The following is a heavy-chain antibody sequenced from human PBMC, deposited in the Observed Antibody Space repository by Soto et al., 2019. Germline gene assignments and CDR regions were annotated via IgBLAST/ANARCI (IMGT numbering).Heavy chain of an antibody. CDR3: ARGVPYGGNSYFDY. J-gene: IGHJ4*02. Sequence: QVPLVESGGGVVQPGRSLRLSCAASGFTFSSYGMHWVRQAPGKGLEWVALIWYDGSNKYYADSVTGRFTISRDNSKNTLYLQMNSLRVEDTAVYYCARGVPYGGNSYFDYWGQGTLVTVSS. V-gene: IGHV3-33*01. D-gene: IGHD4-17*01. CDR1: GFTFSSYG. CDR2: IWYDGSNK.